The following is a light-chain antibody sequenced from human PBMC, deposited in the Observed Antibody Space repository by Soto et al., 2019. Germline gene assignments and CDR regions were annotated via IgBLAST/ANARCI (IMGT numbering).Light chain of an antibody. CDR1: QSISSW. CDR3: QQYNRYART. V-gene: IGKV1-5*03. Sequence: DIQMTQSPSTLSASVGDRVTITCRASQSISSWLAWYQQKPGKAPKLLIYKASSLESGGPSRFSGSGSGTEFTLTISSLQPDDFATYYCQQYNRYARTFGQGTRMDIK. CDR2: KAS. J-gene: IGKJ5*01.